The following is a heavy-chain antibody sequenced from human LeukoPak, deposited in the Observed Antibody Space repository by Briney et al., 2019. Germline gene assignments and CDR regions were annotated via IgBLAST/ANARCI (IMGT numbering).Heavy chain of an antibody. CDR2: INHSGNT. CDR1: GGSISSSSYY. V-gene: IGHV4-39*07. CDR3: ARVDGDGYNIPDY. Sequence: SETLSLTCTVSGGSISSSSYYWGWIRQSPGKGLKWIGEINHSGNTNYNPSLKSRVTISVDTSKNQFSLKLSSVTAADTAVYYCARVDGDGYNIPDYWGQGTLVTVSS. J-gene: IGHJ4*02. D-gene: IGHD5-24*01.